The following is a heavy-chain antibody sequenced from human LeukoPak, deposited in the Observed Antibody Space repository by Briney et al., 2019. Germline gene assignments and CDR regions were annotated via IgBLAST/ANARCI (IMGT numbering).Heavy chain of an antibody. V-gene: IGHV3-7*03. CDR2: IKQDGSDK. D-gene: IGHD3-10*01. CDR1: GFTFSNFW. J-gene: IGHJ4*02. CDR3: AREGYGTGNYYFDY. Sequence: GGSLRLSCAAPGFTFSNFWMSWVRQAPGKGLEWVANIKQDGSDKYYVDSVKGRFTISRDNAQKSLYLQMNNVRAEDTAVYYCAREGYGTGNYYFDYWGQGILVTVSS.